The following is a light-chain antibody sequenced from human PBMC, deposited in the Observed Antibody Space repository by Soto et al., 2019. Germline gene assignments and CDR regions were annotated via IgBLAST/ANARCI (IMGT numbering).Light chain of an antibody. Sequence: DIQLTQSPSLLSASVGERVRITYRASQGISSYLAWYQQKPGKAPKLLIYVASTLQSGVPSRFSGSGSVTDFTLTISSLQPEDFATYYRQQLNSYPLTIGGGTKVDIK. CDR1: QGISSY. V-gene: IGKV1-9*01. CDR3: QQLNSYPLT. CDR2: VAS. J-gene: IGKJ4*01.